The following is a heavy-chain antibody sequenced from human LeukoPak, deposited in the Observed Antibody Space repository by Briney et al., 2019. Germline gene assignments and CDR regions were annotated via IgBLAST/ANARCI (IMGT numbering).Heavy chain of an antibody. J-gene: IGHJ6*02. Sequence: GGSLRLSCAASGFTFSSYGMHWVRQAPGKGLEWVAVIWYDGSNKYYADSVKGRFTISRDNSKNTLYLQMNSLRAEDTAVYYCARDQLRFLEWSGYGMDVWGQGTTVIVSS. CDR2: IWYDGSNK. D-gene: IGHD3-3*01. CDR3: ARDQLRFLEWSGYGMDV. V-gene: IGHV3-33*01. CDR1: GFTFSSYG.